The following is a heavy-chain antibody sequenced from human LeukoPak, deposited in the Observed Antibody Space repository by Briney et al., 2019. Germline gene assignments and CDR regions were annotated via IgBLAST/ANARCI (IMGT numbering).Heavy chain of an antibody. V-gene: IGHV4-59*08. D-gene: IGHD3-9*01. Sequence: SSETLSLTCTVSSGSISTYYWSWIRQRPGKGLECIGYIYNTGSTNYNPSLKSRVTMSLDTTRNQFSLNLSSVTAADTAVYYCARDVLTGLHSWGQGILVTVSS. CDR1: SGSISTYY. CDR3: ARDVLTGLHS. J-gene: IGHJ4*02. CDR2: IYNTGST.